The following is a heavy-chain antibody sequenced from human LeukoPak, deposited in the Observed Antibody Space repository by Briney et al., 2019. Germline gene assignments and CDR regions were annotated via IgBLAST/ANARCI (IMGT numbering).Heavy chain of an antibody. CDR1: GGSISSSSYY. D-gene: IGHD3-3*01. Sequence: SETLSLTCTVSGGSISSSSYYWGWIRQPPGKGLEWIGSIYYSGSTYYNPSLKSRVTISVDTSKNQFSLKLSSVTAADTAVYYCARGNFWSGYYQGGYFDHWGQGTLVTVSS. J-gene: IGHJ4*02. CDR2: IYYSGST. V-gene: IGHV4-39*07. CDR3: ARGNFWSGYYQGGYFDH.